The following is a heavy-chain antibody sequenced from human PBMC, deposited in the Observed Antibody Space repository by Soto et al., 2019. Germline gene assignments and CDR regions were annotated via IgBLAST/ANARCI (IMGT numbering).Heavy chain of an antibody. CDR3: ARGACSGGICYPNDF. D-gene: IGHD2-15*01. CDR1: GYTFTNYG. CDR2: ISAYNGDT. Sequence: QVQLVQSGAEVKKPGGSVKVSCKASGYTFTNYGITWVRQAPGQGLEWMGWISAYNGDTNYAQKLQARVTMTTDTSTTTAYMELRGLTSDDTAVYYCARGACSGGICYPNDFWGQGTLVTVSS. J-gene: IGHJ4*02. V-gene: IGHV1-18*01.